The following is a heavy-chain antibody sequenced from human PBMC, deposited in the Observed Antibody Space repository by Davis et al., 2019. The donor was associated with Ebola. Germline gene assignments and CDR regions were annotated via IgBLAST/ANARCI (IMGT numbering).Heavy chain of an antibody. V-gene: IGHV3-74*03. CDR2: INRDGTIA. D-gene: IGHD3-16*01. CDR3: TRDFDWDGGY. Sequence: GESLKISCSASGFTFSNHYIHWVRQAPGKGLVWVSRINRDGTIAEYADSVKGRFTISRDNAKNTLYLQMISLRGEDTALYYCTRDFDWDGGYWGPGTLVTVSS. CDR1: GFTFSNHY. J-gene: IGHJ4*02.